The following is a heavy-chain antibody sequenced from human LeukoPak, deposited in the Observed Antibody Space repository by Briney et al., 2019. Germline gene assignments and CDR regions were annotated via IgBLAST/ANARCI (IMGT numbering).Heavy chain of an antibody. CDR2: FDPEDGET. CDR1: GYTLTELS. D-gene: IGHD3-22*01. J-gene: IGHJ6*03. Sequence: ASVKVSCKVSGYTLTELSMHWARQAPGKGLEWMGGFDPEDGETIYAQKFQGRVTMTEDTSTDTAYMELSSLRSEDTAVYYCATTYYYDSSGYRARYYYYMDVWGKGTTVTVSS. CDR3: ATTYYYDSSGYRARYYYYMDV. V-gene: IGHV1-24*01.